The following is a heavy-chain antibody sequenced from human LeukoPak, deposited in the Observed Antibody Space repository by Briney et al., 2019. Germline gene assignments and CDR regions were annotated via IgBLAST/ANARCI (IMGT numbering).Heavy chain of an antibody. CDR2: INTDTGNP. J-gene: IGHJ4*02. V-gene: IGHV7-4-1*02. CDR1: GYTFTSYA. CDR3: ASSGYYPEDDY. D-gene: IGHD3-22*01. Sequence: ASVKVSCKASGYTFTSYAMNWVRQAPGQGLEWMGWINTDTGNPTYAQGFTGRVFFSLDTSVSTAYLEISSLKAEDTAVYYCASSGYYPEDDYWGQGTLVTVSS.